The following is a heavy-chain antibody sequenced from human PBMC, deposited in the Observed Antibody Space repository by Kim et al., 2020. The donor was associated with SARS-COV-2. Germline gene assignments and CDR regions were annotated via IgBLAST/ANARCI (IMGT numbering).Heavy chain of an antibody. V-gene: IGHV4-34*01. J-gene: IGHJ6*02. CDR1: GGSFSGYY. Sequence: SETLSLTCAVYGGSFSGYYWSWIRQPPGKGLEWIGEINHSGSTNYNPSLKSRVTISVDTSKNQFSPKLSSVTAADTAVYYCARGTTVTQFYYYYYGMDVWGQGTTVTVSS. CDR2: INHSGST. CDR3: ARGTTVTQFYYYYYGMDV. D-gene: IGHD4-4*01.